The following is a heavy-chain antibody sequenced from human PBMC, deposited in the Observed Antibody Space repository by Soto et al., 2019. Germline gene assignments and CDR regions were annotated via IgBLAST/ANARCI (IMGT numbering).Heavy chain of an antibody. CDR3: ATGVIWIGYFTVDS. V-gene: IGHV1-69*01. Sequence: AVKVPCKASGGSFGNSAINWVRQTPGQGLEWLGGFIPVYRTLNYAQKFQGRVTITADESTGTAYMTLSSLASDDTAVYYCATGVIWIGYFTVDSWGQGTRVTVSS. CDR1: GGSFGNSA. CDR2: FIPVYRTL. J-gene: IGHJ4*02. D-gene: IGHD3-3*01.